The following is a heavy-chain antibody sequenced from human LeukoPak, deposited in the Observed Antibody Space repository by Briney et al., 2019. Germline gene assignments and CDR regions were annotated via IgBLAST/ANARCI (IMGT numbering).Heavy chain of an antibody. CDR1: GGSISSGDYY. D-gene: IGHD3-22*01. CDR2: IYYSGST. CDR3: ARLSTMIVAPLPYFDY. Sequence: SETLSLTCTVSGGSISSGDYYWGWIRQPPGKGLEWIGSIYYSGSTYYNPSLKSRVTISVDTSKNQFSLKLSSVTAADTAVYYCARLSTMIVAPLPYFDYWGQGTLVPVSS. J-gene: IGHJ4*02. V-gene: IGHV4-39*01.